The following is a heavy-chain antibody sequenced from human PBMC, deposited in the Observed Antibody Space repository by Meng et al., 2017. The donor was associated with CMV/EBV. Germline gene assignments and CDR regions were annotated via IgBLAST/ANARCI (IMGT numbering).Heavy chain of an antibody. Sequence: GESLKISCAASGFTVSRNYMRWVRQAPGKGLEWVSYISSSSSTIYYADSVKGRFTISRDNAKNSLYLQMNSLRAEDTAVYYCARVKSAYDFWSGYYLDYWGQGTLVTVSS. CDR2: ISSSSSTI. D-gene: IGHD3-3*01. CDR3: ARVKSAYDFWSGYYLDY. CDR1: GFTVSRNY. J-gene: IGHJ4*02. V-gene: IGHV3-48*04.